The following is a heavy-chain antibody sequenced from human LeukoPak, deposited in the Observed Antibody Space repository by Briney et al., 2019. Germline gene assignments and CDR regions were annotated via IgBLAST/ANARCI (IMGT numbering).Heavy chain of an antibody. D-gene: IGHD3-10*01. CDR3: SRGFVAAGFDP. V-gene: IGHV1-8*03. CDR1: GYTFTSYG. Sequence: ASVKVSCKASGYTFTSYGINWVRQATGQGLEWMARMIPNSGNTGYAQKFQGRVTITRNTSIRTAYMELSSLRSEDTALYYCSRGFVAAGFDPWGQGTLVTVSA. CDR2: MIPNSGNT. J-gene: IGHJ5*02.